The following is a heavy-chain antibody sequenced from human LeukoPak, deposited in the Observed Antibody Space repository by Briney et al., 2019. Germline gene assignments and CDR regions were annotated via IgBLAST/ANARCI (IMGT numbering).Heavy chain of an antibody. CDR2: IYNSGST. Sequence: SETLSLTCIASGGSVSSYYWTWIRQPPGKGLEWIGYIYNSGSTNYNPSLKSRVTISVDTSKNQFSLKLSSVTAADTAVYYCARDTESSGYYDSWGQGTLVTVSS. J-gene: IGHJ5*01. V-gene: IGHV4-59*02. D-gene: IGHD3-22*01. CDR3: ARDTESSGYYDS. CDR1: GGSVSSYY.